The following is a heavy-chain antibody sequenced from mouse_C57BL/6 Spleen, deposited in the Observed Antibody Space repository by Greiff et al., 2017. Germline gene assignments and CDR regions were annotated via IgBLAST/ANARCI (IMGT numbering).Heavy chain of an antibody. D-gene: IGHD2-5*01. CDR3: ARSSNSRFAY. CDR2: INPSNGGT. CDR1: GYTFTSYW. V-gene: IGHV1-53*01. Sequence: QVQLQQPGTELVKPGASGYTFTSYWMHWVKQRPGQGLEWIGNINPSNGGTNYNEKFKSKATLTVDKSSSTAYMQLSSLTSEDSAVYYCARSSNSRFAYWGQGTLVTVSA. J-gene: IGHJ3*01.